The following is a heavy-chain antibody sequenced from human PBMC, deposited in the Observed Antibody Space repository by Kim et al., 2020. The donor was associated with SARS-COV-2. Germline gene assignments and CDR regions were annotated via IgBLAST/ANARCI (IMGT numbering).Heavy chain of an antibody. CDR3: AKPSLRDDAFDI. Sequence: SVKVSCKASGGTFSSYAISWVRQAPGQGLEWMGRIIPILGIANYAQKLQGRVTITADKSTSTAYMELSSLRSEDTAVYYCAKPSLRDDAFDIWGQGTMVTVSS. CDR2: IIPILGIA. V-gene: IGHV1-69*04. J-gene: IGHJ3*02. D-gene: IGHD5-12*01. CDR1: GGTFSSYA.